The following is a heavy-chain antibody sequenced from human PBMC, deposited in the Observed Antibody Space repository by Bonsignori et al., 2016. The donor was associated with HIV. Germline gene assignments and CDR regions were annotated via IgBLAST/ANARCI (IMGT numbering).Heavy chain of an antibody. V-gene: IGHV4-59*11. CDR3: ARVLGGWEFHDVFDI. CDR1: GASISSHY. J-gene: IGHJ3*02. CDR2: MYYSGST. D-gene: IGHD1-26*01. Sequence: QVLLQESGPGLVKPSETLSLSCSVSGASISSHYWSWIRQPPGKGLEWIGNMYYSGSTNYNPSLNCRVTISEDTSKSQLSLKLSSVTAADTAVYYCARVLGGWEFHDVFDIWGQGTTVTVSS.